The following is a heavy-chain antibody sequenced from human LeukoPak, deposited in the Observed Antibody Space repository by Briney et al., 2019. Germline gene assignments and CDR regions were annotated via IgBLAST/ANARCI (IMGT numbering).Heavy chain of an antibody. CDR1: GFTFSSYA. Sequence: PGGSLRLSCAASGFTFSSYAMSWVRQAPVKGMEWVSAISGSGGSTYYADSVKGRFTISRDNSKNTLYLQMNSLRAEDTAVYYCAKNSGSYYYYYYGMDVWGQGTTVTVSS. CDR2: ISGSGGST. CDR3: AKNSGSYYYYYYGMDV. D-gene: IGHD1-26*01. J-gene: IGHJ6*02. V-gene: IGHV3-23*01.